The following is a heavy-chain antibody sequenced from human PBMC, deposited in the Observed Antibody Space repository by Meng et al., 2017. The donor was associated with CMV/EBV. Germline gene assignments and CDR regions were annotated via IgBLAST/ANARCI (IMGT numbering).Heavy chain of an antibody. CDR1: GYTFTGYY. J-gene: IGHJ3*02. Sequence: ASVKVSCKASGYTFTGYYTHWVRQAPGQGLEWMGWINPNSGGTNYAQKFQGRVTMTRDTSISTAYMELSRLRSDDTAVYYCARGGYYYDSSGYYSSSGAFDIWGQGTMVTVSS. CDR3: ARGGYYYDSSGYYSSSGAFDI. V-gene: IGHV1-2*02. CDR2: INPNSGGT. D-gene: IGHD3-22*01.